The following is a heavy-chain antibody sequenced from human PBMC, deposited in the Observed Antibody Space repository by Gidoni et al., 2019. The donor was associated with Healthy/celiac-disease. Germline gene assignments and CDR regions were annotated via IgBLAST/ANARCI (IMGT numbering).Heavy chain of an antibody. CDR2: IYPGDSDT. J-gene: IGHJ4*02. CDR1: GYSFPSYW. Sequence: EVQLVQSGAEVKKPGESLKISCQGSGYSFPSYWIGWVRRMPGKGLEWMGIIYPGDSDTRYSPSFQGQVTISADKSISTAYLQWSSLKASDTAMYYCARPVAAAGDRGYYFDYWGQGTLVTGSS. D-gene: IGHD6-13*01. V-gene: IGHV5-51*01. CDR3: ARPVAAAGDRGYYFDY.